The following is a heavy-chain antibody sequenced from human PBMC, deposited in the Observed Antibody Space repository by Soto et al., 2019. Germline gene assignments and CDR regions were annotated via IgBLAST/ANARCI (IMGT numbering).Heavy chain of an antibody. J-gene: IGHJ3*02. CDR2: IYSGGST. CDR3: ARAYCSSTSCYPDAFDI. D-gene: IGHD2-2*01. V-gene: IGHV3-53*04. Sequence: HPGGSLSLSCAASGVTVSSNYMSWVRQAPGKGLEWVSVIYSGGSTYYADSVKGRFTISRHNSKNTLYLQMNSLRAEDTAVYYCARAYCSSTSCYPDAFDIWGQGTMVTVSS. CDR1: GVTVSSNY.